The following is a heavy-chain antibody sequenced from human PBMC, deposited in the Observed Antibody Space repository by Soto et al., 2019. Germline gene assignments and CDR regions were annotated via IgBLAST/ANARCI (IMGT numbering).Heavy chain of an antibody. V-gene: IGHV3-30*03. Sequence: TGGSLRLSCATSGCMFNDYAMYWVRQAPGQGLEWVAMISSDGNHQFYVDNVRGRFTVSRDNSKNTLNLQMNSLRPEDTAVYYCSRGTYYPQSSGLHADYWGPGTVVTVSS. J-gene: IGHJ4*02. D-gene: IGHD3-22*01. CDR2: ISSDGNHQ. CDR1: GCMFNDYA. CDR3: SRGTYYPQSSGLHADY.